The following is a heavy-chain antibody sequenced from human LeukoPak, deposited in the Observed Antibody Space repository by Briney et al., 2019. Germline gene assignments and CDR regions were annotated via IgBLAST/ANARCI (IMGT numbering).Heavy chain of an antibody. CDR1: GFTFSSYG. V-gene: IGHV3-30*18. CDR3: AKDRGVAGTMAD. J-gene: IGHJ4*02. CDR2: ISYDGSEI. D-gene: IGHD6-19*01. Sequence: GRSLRLSCAVSGFTFSSYGMHWVRQAPGKGLEWVTVISYDGSEIHYADSVKGRFTISRDNSKNTLYLQMNSLRTEDTAVYHCAKDRGVAGTMADWGQGTLVIVSS.